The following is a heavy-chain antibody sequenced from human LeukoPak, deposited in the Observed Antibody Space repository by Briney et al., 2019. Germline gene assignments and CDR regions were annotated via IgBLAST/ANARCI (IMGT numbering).Heavy chain of an antibody. CDR1: GSIFTSYC. J-gene: IGHJ3*01. Sequence: PGESLQISCTVSGSIFTSYCIGCVRPLPGKGQECMGIIYPGDSGPTYSPSFQGQVTISVDKSINTAYLQWSSLQASDTAMYYCGMSGDRVPLQDDVFDVWGQGTMVTVST. CDR2: IYPGDSGP. V-gene: IGHV5-51*01. CDR3: GMSGDRVPLQDDVFDV. D-gene: IGHD1-26*01.